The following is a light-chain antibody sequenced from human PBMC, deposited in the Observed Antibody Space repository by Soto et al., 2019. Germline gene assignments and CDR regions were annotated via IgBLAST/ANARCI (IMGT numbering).Light chain of an antibody. CDR3: QQYNAYST. CDR2: DAS. V-gene: IGKV1-5*01. CDR1: QSISSW. J-gene: IGKJ1*01. Sequence: DIQMTPSPSTLAASVGDRVTITCRSSQSISSWLAWEQQTPGKATKLLIYDASSWNSGVPSRFSGSGSGTEFPLTISRLQPGDFATYYCQQYNAYSTFGQGTKVDIK.